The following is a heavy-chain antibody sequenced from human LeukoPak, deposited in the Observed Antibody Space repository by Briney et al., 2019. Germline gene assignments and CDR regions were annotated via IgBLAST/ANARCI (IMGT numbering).Heavy chain of an antibody. J-gene: IGHJ4*02. D-gene: IGHD4-17*01. CDR2: INHSGST. Sequence: SGTLSLTCAVYGGSFSGYYWSWIRQPPGKGLEWIGEINHSGSTNYNPSLKSRVTISVDTSKNQFSLKLSSVTAADTAVYYCARAGLNGDVDYWGQGTLVTVSS. V-gene: IGHV4-34*01. CDR3: ARAGLNGDVDY. CDR1: GGSFSGYY.